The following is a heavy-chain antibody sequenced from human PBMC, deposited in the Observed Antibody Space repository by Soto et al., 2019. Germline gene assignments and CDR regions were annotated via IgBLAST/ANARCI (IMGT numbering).Heavy chain of an antibody. V-gene: IGHV3-49*04. CDR1: GFTFGAYA. CDR2: IRNRGYGRTT. J-gene: IGHJ4*02. CDR3: VREDTGADQPVSAHY. Sequence: PGGSLRLSCSASGFTFGAYAMSWVRKAPGKGLEWVGFIRNRGYGRTTEYAASVRGRFTISRDDSKSIAYLDMNSLQTEDTAVYYCVREDTGADQPVSAHYWGQGTLVTVSS. D-gene: IGHD2-2*01.